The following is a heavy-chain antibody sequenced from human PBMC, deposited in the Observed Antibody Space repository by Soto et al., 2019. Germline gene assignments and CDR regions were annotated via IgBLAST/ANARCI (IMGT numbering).Heavy chain of an antibody. CDR3: ARGYRSSPSAFDI. J-gene: IGHJ3*02. V-gene: IGHV1-69*13. CDR1: GGTFSSYA. D-gene: IGHD6-13*01. CDR2: IIPIFGTA. Sequence: VASVKVSCKASGGTFSSYAISWVRQAPGQGLEWMGGIIPIFGTANYAQKFQGRVTITADESTSTAYMELSSLRSEDTAVYYCARGYRSSPSAFDIWGQGTMVTVSS.